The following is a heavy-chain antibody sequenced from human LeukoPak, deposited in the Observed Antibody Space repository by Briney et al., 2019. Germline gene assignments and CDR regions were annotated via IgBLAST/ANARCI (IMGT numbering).Heavy chain of an antibody. CDR3: ATVDMVRGVIITFRLDY. Sequence: GASVKVSCKASGYTFTGYYMHWVRQAPGQGLEWMGWINPNSGGTNYAQKFQGWVTMTRDTSISTAYMELSSLRSEDTAVYYCATVDMVRGVIITFRLDYWGQGTLVTVSS. CDR2: INPNSGGT. D-gene: IGHD3-10*01. V-gene: IGHV1-2*04. J-gene: IGHJ4*02. CDR1: GYTFTGYY.